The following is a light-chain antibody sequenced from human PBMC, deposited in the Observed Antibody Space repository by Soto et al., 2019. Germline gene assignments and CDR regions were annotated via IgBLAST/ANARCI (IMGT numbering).Light chain of an antibody. J-gene: IGLJ3*02. CDR3: QSYDSSLSAWV. V-gene: IGLV1-40*01. CDR1: SSNIGAGYH. CDR2: GNI. Sequence: QSVLTQPPSVSGAPGQRVTISCTDNSSNIGAGYHVHWYQHLPGTAPKLLIYGNINRPSGVPDRFSGSRSGTSASLAITGLQAEDEADYYCQSYDSSLSAWVFGGGTKLTVL.